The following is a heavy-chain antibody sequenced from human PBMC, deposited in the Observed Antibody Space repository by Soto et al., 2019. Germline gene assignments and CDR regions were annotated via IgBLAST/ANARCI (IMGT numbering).Heavy chain of an antibody. V-gene: IGHV4-4*02. D-gene: IGHD2-2*01. CDR1: GDSVSSSSC. Sequence: QVRLQESGPGLVEPSGTLSLTCAVSGDSVSSSSCWSWVRQAPGKGLEWIGEIYHSGTFNYNPSLGSRVSVSVDKSRIQLSLNLKSVTAADTAVYYCVRSVPAATWQYSGMDVWGQGTTVTVSS. CDR3: VRSVPAATWQYSGMDV. CDR2: IYHSGTF. J-gene: IGHJ6*02.